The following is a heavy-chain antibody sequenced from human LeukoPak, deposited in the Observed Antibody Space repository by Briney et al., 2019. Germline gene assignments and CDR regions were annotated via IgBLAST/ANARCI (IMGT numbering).Heavy chain of an antibody. V-gene: IGHV4-31*03. CDR3: ARQSYGYSSSWYAHRWYFDL. D-gene: IGHD6-13*01. Sequence: SETLSLTCTVSGGSISSGGYYWSWIRQHPGKGLEWIGYIYYSGSTYYNPSLESRVTISVDTSKNQFSLKLSSVTAADTAVYYCARQSYGYSSSWYAHRWYFDLWGRGTLVTVSS. CDR2: IYYSGST. J-gene: IGHJ2*01. CDR1: GGSISSGGYY.